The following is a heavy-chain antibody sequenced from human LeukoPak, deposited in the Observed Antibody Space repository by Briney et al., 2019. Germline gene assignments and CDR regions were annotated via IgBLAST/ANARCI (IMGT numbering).Heavy chain of an antibody. CDR3: ASTNYYDSSGYHD. J-gene: IGHJ4*02. V-gene: IGHV4-59*01. Sequence: SETLSLTCTVSGGSISSYYWSWIRQPPGKGLEWIGYIYNTGSTNYNPSLRSRVTISVDTSKNQFSLKLSSVTAADTAVYYCASTNYYDSSGYHDWGQGTLVTVSS. CDR2: IYNTGST. CDR1: GGSISSYY. D-gene: IGHD3-22*01.